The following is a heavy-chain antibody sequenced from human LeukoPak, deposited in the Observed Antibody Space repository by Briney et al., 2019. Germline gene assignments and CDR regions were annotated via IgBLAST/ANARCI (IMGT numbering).Heavy chain of an antibody. D-gene: IGHD2-15*01. CDR1: GFTFSSYA. CDR2: ISGSGGST. J-gene: IGHJ4*02. CDR3: AKLLAVVVAATRPDY. Sequence: GGSLGLSCAASGFTFSSYAMSWVRQAPGKGLEWVSAISGSGGSTYYADSVKGRFTISRDNSKNTLYLQMNSLRAEDTAVYYCAKLLAVVVAATRPDYWGQGTLVTVSS. V-gene: IGHV3-23*01.